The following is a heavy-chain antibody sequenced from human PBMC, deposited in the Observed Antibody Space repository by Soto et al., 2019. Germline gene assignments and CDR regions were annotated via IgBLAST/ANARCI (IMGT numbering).Heavy chain of an antibody. CDR1: GFNFGSYG. Sequence: EVQLLESGGGLVQPGGSLRLSCSASGFNFGSYGMSWVRQAPGKGLEWVSGLTASGLNTYYTDSVKGRFTISRDNSRNTVYLQMSGLRVEDTAVFHSAKGLGNAKEVWGQGTTVTVSS. CDR3: AKGLGNAKEV. V-gene: IGHV3-23*01. CDR2: LTASGLNT. J-gene: IGHJ6*02. D-gene: IGHD2-8*01.